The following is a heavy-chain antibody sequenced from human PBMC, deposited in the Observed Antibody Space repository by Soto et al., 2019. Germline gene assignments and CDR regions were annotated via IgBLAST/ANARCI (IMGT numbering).Heavy chain of an antibody. D-gene: IGHD3-16*02. Sequence: ASVKVSCKASGYTFTSYYMHWVRQAPGQGLEWMGIINPSGGSTSYAQKFQGRVTMTRDTSTSTVYMELSSLRSEDTAVYYCARDPFYDYVWGSYLNYGMDVWGQGTTVTVSS. CDR2: INPSGGST. CDR1: GYTFTSYY. V-gene: IGHV1-46*01. CDR3: ARDPFYDYVWGSYLNYGMDV. J-gene: IGHJ6*02.